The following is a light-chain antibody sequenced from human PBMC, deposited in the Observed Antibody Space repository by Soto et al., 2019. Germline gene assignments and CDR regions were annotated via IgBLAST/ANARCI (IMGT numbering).Light chain of an antibody. J-gene: IGKJ4*01. Sequence: DIQMTQSPSTLSASVGDRVTITCRASQSISSWLAWYQQKPGKAPKLLIYDASSLESGVPSRFSGSGSGTEFTLTISSLQPDHFATYYCQQYNSYVTFGGGTKVEIK. CDR2: DAS. CDR3: QQYNSYVT. V-gene: IGKV1-5*01. CDR1: QSISSW.